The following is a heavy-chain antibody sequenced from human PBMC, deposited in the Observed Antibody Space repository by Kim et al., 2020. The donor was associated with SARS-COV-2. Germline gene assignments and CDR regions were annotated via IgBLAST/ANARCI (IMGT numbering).Heavy chain of an antibody. Sequence: GGSLRLSCGASGFTFDDYAMHWVRQAPGKGLEWVSGISWNSGSIGYADSVKGRFTISRDNAKNSLYLQMNSLRAEDTALYYCAKAEYYDYVWGSYRYDY. V-gene: IGHV3-9*01. CDR1: GFTFDDYA. J-gene: IGHJ6*01. D-gene: IGHD3-16*02. CDR3: AKAEYYDYVWGSYRYDY. CDR2: ISWNSGSI.